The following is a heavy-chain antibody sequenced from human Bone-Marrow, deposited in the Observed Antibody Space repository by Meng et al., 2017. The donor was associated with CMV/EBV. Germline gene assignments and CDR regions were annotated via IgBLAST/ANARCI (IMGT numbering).Heavy chain of an antibody. CDR3: AWLKLSAYYYYGMDV. D-gene: IGHD1-7*01. CDR2: IYYSGST. Sequence: SETLSLTCTVSSGSISSYYWSWIRQPPGKGLEWIGYIYYSGSTNYNPSLKSRVTISVDTSKTQFSLKLSSVTAADTAVYYCAWLKLSAYYYYGMDVWGQGTTVTVSS. CDR1: SGSISSYY. V-gene: IGHV4-59*01. J-gene: IGHJ6*02.